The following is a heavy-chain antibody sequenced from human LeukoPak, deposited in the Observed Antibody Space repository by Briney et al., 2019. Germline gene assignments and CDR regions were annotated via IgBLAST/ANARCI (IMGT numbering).Heavy chain of an antibody. CDR1: GYTFTGYY. Sequence: ASVKVSCKASGYTFTGYYMHWVRQAPGQGLGRMGWINPKSGGTNYAQKFQGRVTMTRDTSIHTAYMELSRLRSDDTAVYYCAREFCTAGACLDFWGQGTLVTVSS. CDR3: AREFCTAGACLDF. V-gene: IGHV1-2*02. CDR2: INPKSGGT. J-gene: IGHJ4*02. D-gene: IGHD2-8*02.